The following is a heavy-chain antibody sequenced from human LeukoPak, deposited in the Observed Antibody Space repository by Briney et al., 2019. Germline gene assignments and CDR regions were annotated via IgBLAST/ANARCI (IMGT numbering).Heavy chain of an antibody. V-gene: IGHV1-69*01. J-gene: IGHJ3*02. CDR2: IIPIFGTA. CDR3: AKVRVGATIWDAFDI. Sequence: SVKVSCEASGGTFSSYAVSWVRQAPGQGLEWMGGIIPIFGTANYAQKFQGRVTITADESTSTAYMELSSLRSVDTAVYYCAKVRVGATIWDAFDIWGQGTMVTVSS. CDR1: GGTFSSYA. D-gene: IGHD1-26*01.